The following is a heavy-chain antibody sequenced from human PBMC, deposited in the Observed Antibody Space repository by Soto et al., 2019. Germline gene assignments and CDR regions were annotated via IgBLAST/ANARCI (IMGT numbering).Heavy chain of an antibody. V-gene: IGHV3-23*01. CDR1: GFTLITYA. D-gene: IGHD2-2*01. CDR3: ASGPCTTSCPIDY. CDR2: ITASGGAP. J-gene: IGHJ4*02. Sequence: PGGSLRLSCSASGFTLITYAMTLVRQAPGKGLGWVSAITASGGAPYYPDSVKGRFTVSRDNSKNTLYLQMNSLRAEDAALYFCASGPCTTSCPIDYWGQGTLVTV.